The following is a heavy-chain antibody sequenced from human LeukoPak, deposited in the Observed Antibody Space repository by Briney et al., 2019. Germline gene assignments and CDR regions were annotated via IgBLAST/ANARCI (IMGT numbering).Heavy chain of an antibody. Sequence: GGSLRLSCAASGFTFSSYSMNWVRQAPGKGLEWVSYISSSSTIYYADSVKGRFTISRDNAKNSLYLQMNSLRAEDTAVYYCHSGWFSFDYWGQGTLVTVSS. D-gene: IGHD6-19*01. CDR1: GFTFSSYS. J-gene: IGHJ4*02. CDR2: ISSSSTI. CDR3: HSGWFSFDY. V-gene: IGHV3-48*01.